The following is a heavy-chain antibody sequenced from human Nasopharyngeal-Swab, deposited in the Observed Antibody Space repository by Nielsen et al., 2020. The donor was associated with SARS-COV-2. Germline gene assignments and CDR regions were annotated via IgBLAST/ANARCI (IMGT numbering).Heavy chain of an antibody. D-gene: IGHD1-26*01. J-gene: IGHJ5*02. CDR2: MYYSGST. Sequence: SETLSLTCTVSGDSISSSSYYWGWIRQPPGKGLEWIGSMYYSGSTYYNASLKSRVTISVDTSKNQFSLKLSSVTAADTAVYYCARQGGGCYYDNWFDPWGQGTLVTVSS. CDR1: GDSISSSSYY. V-gene: IGHV4-39*01. CDR3: ARQGGGCYYDNWFDP.